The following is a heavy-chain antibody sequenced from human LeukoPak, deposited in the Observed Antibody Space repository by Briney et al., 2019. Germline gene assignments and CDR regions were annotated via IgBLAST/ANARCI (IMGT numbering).Heavy chain of an antibody. D-gene: IGHD5-18*01. J-gene: IGHJ4*02. V-gene: IGHV3-21*01. Sequence: GGSLRLSCAASEFTFSSYSMNWVRQAPGKGLEWVSSISSSSSYIYYADSVKGRFTISRDNAKNSLYLQMNSLRAEDTAVYYCARDRAPGYSYGYGYDYWGQGTLVTVSS. CDR2: ISSSSSYI. CDR1: EFTFSSYS. CDR3: ARDRAPGYSYGYGYDY.